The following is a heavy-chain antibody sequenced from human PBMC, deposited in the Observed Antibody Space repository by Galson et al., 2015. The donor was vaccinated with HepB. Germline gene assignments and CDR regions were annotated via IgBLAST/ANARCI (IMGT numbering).Heavy chain of an antibody. Sequence: SVKVSCKASGYTFTGYYMHWVRQAPGQGLEWMGWINPNSGDTNYAQKFQGWVTMTRDTSISTAYMELSRLRSDDTAVYYCARDSGITGQDYWGQGTLVTVSS. D-gene: IGHD1-20*01. V-gene: IGHV1-2*04. J-gene: IGHJ4*02. CDR3: ARDSGITGQDY. CDR2: INPNSGDT. CDR1: GYTFTGYY.